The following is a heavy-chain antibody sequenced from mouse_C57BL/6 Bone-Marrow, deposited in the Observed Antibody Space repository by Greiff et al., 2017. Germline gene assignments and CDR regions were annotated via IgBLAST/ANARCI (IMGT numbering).Heavy chain of an antibody. CDR3: ARGNGYYPYWYFDV. J-gene: IGHJ1*03. D-gene: IGHD2-3*01. V-gene: IGHV1-18*01. CDR1: GYTFTDYN. CDR2: INPTNGGT. Sequence: EVQGVESGPELVKPGASVKIPCKASGYTFTDYNMDWVKQSPGKSLEWIGDINPTNGGTIYNQKFKGKATLTVDKSSSTAYMELRSLTSEDTAVYYCARGNGYYPYWYFDVGGTGTTVTVSS.